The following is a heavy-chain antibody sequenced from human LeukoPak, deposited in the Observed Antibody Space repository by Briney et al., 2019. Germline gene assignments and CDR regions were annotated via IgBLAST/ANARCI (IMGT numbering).Heavy chain of an antibody. CDR3: ARDGARLTGTYGMDV. D-gene: IGHD4-17*01. J-gene: IGHJ6*02. CDR1: GGSMSNYY. Sequence: SETLSLTCTVSGGSMSNYYWSWIRQPPGKGLEWIGFIYYSGSTDQNPSFRSRATISLDTSKNQFSLRLSSVTAADTAVYYCARDGARLTGTYGMDVWGHGTTVTVSS. CDR2: IYYSGST. V-gene: IGHV4-59*01.